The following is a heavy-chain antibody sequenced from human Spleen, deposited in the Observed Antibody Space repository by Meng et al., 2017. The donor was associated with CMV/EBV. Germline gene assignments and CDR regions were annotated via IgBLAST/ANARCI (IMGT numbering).Heavy chain of an antibody. CDR1: GFTFSNYG. Sequence: GESLKISSAASGFTFSNYGMHWVHQAPGKGQEWVGFIWYDGDEKYYGDTVKGRFTVSRDNSKNTLYLQTNRLSGEDTAVYYCAKGALTTWNLLYCFDPWGQGTLVTVSS. CDR2: IWYDGDEK. CDR3: AKGALTTWNLLYCFDP. J-gene: IGHJ5*02. V-gene: IGHV3-30*02. D-gene: IGHD1-26*01.